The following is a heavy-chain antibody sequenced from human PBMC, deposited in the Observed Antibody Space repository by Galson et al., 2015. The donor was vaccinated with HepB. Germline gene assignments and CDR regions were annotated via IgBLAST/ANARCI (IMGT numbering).Heavy chain of an antibody. CDR2: IKSENDDGTI. CDR3: TTRARGRYFDWLLPPFY. J-gene: IGHJ4*02. D-gene: IGHD3-9*01. Sequence: SLRLSCAASGFIFSETSMSWVRQAPGKGLEWVGRIKSENDDGTIDYAAPVKGRFTISRDDSTNTLYLQMNSLKTEDTAVYYCTTRARGRYFDWLLPPFYWGQGTLLTVSS. V-gene: IGHV3-15*01. CDR1: GFIFSETS.